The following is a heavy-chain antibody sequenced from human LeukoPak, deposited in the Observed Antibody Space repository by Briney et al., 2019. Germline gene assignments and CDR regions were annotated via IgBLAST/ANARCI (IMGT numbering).Heavy chain of an antibody. CDR2: IYTSGST. CDR1: GGSISSYY. Sequence: SETLSLTCTVSGGSISSYYWSWIRQPAGKGLEWIGRIYTSGSTNYNPSLKSRVTMSVDTSKNQFSLKLSSVTAADTAVYYCARDLPHSPYDFSPFDYWGQGTLVTVSS. J-gene: IGHJ4*02. D-gene: IGHD3-3*01. V-gene: IGHV4-4*07. CDR3: ARDLPHSPYDFSPFDY.